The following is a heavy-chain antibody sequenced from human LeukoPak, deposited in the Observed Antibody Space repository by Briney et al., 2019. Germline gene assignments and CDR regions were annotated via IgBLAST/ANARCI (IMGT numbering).Heavy chain of an antibody. CDR3: ARGSSWGMTYYYDSSGYYFDY. CDR1: GFTFSSYG. CDR2: ISYDGSNK. J-gene: IGHJ4*02. Sequence: GGSLRLSCAASGFTFSSYGMHWVRQAPGKGLEWVAVISYDGSNKYYADSVKGRFTISRDNSKNTLYLQMNSLRAEDTAVYYCARGSSWGMTYYYDSSGYYFDYWGQGTLVTVSS. D-gene: IGHD3-22*01. V-gene: IGHV3-30*19.